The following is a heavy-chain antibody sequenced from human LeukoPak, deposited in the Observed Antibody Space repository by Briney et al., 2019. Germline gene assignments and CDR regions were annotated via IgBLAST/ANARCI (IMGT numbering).Heavy chain of an antibody. V-gene: IGHV3-74*01. CDR3: ARSLYYDSSGYYYAADY. Sequence: GGSLRLSCAASGFTFSDTWMHWVRQAPGEGLVWVSRIRSDGSDTRYAESVKGRFTISRDNAKNTLYLQMNSLRAEDTAVYYCARSLYYDSSGYYYAADYWGQGTLVTVSS. CDR1: GFTFSDTW. CDR2: IRSDGSDT. D-gene: IGHD3-22*01. J-gene: IGHJ4*02.